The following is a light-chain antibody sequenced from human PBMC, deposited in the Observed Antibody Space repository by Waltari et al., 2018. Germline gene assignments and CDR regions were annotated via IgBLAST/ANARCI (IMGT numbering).Light chain of an antibody. V-gene: IGLV2-23*02. CDR1: SSDGGTYNV. CDR3: CSYAGGTTYV. CDR2: EVS. J-gene: IGLJ1*01. Sequence: QPALTQPASVSGSPGQSITLSCTVTSSDGGTYNVFHWYQQYPGKAPKFIIYEVSEGHSGVSNRFSGSKSGNMASLTISGLQAEDEADYYCCSYAGGTTYVFGTGTKVTVL.